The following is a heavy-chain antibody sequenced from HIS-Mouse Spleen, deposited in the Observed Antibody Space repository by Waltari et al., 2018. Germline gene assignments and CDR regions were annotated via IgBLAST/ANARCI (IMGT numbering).Heavy chain of an antibody. CDR2: IYYSGST. J-gene: IGHJ5*02. D-gene: IGHD4-17*01. CDR1: GGSISSSSYY. V-gene: IGHV4-39*07. Sequence: QLQLQESGPRLVKPSETLSLTCTVPGGSISSSSYYWGWIRQPPGKGLEWIGSIYYSGSTYYNPSLKSRVTISVDTSKNQFSLKLSSVTAADTAVYYCARDYGDNWFDPWGQGTLVTVSS. CDR3: ARDYGDNWFDP.